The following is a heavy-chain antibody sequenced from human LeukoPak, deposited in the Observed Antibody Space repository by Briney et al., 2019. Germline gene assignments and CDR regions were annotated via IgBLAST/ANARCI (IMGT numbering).Heavy chain of an antibody. CDR3: ARDLKPTLITMVRGVIGY. Sequence: GASVKVSCTASGYTFTSYYMHWVRQAPGQGLEWMGIINPSGGSTSYAQKFQGRVTMTRDTSTSTVYMELSSLRSEDTAVYYCARDLKPTLITMVRGVIGYWGQGTLVTVSS. CDR1: GYTFTSYY. V-gene: IGHV1-46*01. CDR2: INPSGGST. J-gene: IGHJ4*02. D-gene: IGHD3-10*01.